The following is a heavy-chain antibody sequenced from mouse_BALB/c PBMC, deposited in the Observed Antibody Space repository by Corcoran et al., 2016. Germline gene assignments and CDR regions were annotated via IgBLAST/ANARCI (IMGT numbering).Heavy chain of an antibody. CDR1: GFNIKDTY. D-gene: IGHD1-1*01. V-gene: IGHV14-3*02. CDR2: IDPANGNT. Sequence: EVQLQQSGAELVKPGASVKLSCTASGFNIKDTYMHWVKQRPEQGLEWIGRIDPANGNTKYDPKFQGKATITADTSSNTAYLQLSSLTSEDTAVYYCYYYGSSDYWGQGTTLTVSS. J-gene: IGHJ2*01. CDR3: YYYGSSDY.